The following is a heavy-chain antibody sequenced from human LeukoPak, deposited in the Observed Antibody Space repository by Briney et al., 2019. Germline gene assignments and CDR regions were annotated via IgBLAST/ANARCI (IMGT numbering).Heavy chain of an antibody. CDR2: NYFSASN. J-gene: IGHJ5*02. CDR3: ARQGYDMSWFDP. Sequence: SETLSLTCTVSGDSISSTSHYWAWIRHPPGKGLEWIGCNYFSASNHYNPSPKSRLTISVDTSKNQLSLELSSVTGADTAVYCCARQGYDMSWFDPWGQGTLVTVSS. CDR1: GDSISSTSHY. D-gene: IGHD3-9*01. V-gene: IGHV4-39*01.